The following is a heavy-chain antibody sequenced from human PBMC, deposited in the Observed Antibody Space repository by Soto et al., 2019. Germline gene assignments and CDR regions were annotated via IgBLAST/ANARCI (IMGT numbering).Heavy chain of an antibody. D-gene: IGHD3-3*01. CDR2: IYSSGNT. CDR3: ARGQRFSDWFDH. J-gene: IGHJ5*02. Sequence: SETLSLTCSVSGGTISGYYWTWIRQPAGKGLEWIGRIYSSGNTKYNPSLQSRVTMSLDTSNNQFSLRLTSVTAADTAVYYCARGQRFSDWFDHWGQGTLVTVSS. V-gene: IGHV4-4*07. CDR1: GGTISGYY.